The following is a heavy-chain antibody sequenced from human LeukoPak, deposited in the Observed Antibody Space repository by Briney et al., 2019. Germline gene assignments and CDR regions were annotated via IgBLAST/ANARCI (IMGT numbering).Heavy chain of an antibody. CDR1: GFTVSSNY. V-gene: IGHV3-66*01. CDR2: VYSGGST. Sequence: GGSLRLSCAASGFTVSSNYMNWVRQAPGKGLEWVSVVYSGGSTYYADSVKGRFSISRDNSKNTLYLQMNSLRAEDTAVYYCANGYCTNGVCYPYYYYYMDVWGKGTTVTVSS. D-gene: IGHD2-8*01. J-gene: IGHJ6*03. CDR3: ANGYCTNGVCYPYYYYYMDV.